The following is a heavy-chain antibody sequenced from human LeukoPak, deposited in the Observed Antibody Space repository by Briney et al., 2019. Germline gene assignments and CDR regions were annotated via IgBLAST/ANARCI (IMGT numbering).Heavy chain of an antibody. D-gene: IGHD1-1*01. CDR1: GFTFSTFG. CDR3: AKDRLGNSWNFDP. Sequence: PGGSLRLSCAASGFTFSTFGMHWVRQAPGKGLEWVAFIRSDGSTKYYTDSVKGRFTISRDSSKNALFLQMNSLRADDTAVYYCAKDRLGNSWNFDPWGQGTLVTVSS. V-gene: IGHV3-30*02. CDR2: IRSDGSTK. J-gene: IGHJ5*02.